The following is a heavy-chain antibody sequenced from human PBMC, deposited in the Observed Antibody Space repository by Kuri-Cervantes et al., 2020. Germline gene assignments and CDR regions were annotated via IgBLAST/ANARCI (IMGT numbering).Heavy chain of an antibody. V-gene: IGHV3-7*01. CDR3: ARGGNRYANY. CDR2: IKEDGSEK. CDR1: GFTFSNAW. J-gene: IGHJ4*02. D-gene: IGHD5-18*01. Sequence: GGSLRLSCAASGFTFSNAWMSWVRQAPGMGLEWVARIKEDGSEKYYVDSVKGRFTISRDNAKNSLYLQMNSLRAEDTALYYCARGGNRYANYWGQGTLVTVSS.